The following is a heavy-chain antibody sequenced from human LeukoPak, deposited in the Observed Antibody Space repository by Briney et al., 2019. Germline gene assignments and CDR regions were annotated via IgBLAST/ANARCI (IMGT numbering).Heavy chain of an antibody. J-gene: IGHJ3*02. CDR3: AKDLPSMIVVVIPDAIDI. V-gene: IGHV3-23*01. CDR2: ISGSGGST. CDR1: GFTFSSYG. D-gene: IGHD3-22*01. Sequence: PGGSLRLSCAASGFTFSSYGMSWVCQAPGEGLGWGSAISGSGGSTYYADSVKGRFTISRDTSKNTLYLQMNSLRAEDTAVYYCAKDLPSMIVVVIPDAIDIWGQGTMVTVSS.